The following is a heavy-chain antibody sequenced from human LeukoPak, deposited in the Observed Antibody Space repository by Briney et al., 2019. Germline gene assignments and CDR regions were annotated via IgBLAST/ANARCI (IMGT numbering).Heavy chain of an antibody. Sequence: HPGGSLRLSCAASGFTVSNNHMGWVRQAPGKGLEWVSIVYVAGNTYCADSVKGRFTISRDNSNNALYLQMNSLRAEDTAVYYCARARRCGLDDDYGGCFDSWGQGTLVTVSP. V-gene: IGHV3-53*01. CDR2: VYVAGNT. CDR3: ARARRCGLDDDYGGCFDS. J-gene: IGHJ4*02. CDR1: GFTVSNNH. D-gene: IGHD4-23*01.